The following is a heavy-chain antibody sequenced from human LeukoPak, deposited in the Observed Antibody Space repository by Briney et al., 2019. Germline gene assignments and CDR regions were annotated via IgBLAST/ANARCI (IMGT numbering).Heavy chain of an antibody. CDR2: IDPSDSYT. V-gene: IGHV5-10-1*01. J-gene: IGHJ4*02. D-gene: IGHD6-19*01. CDR3: ARPPTVAGTDY. Sequence: GESLKISCEGSGYSFTRYWICWVRQMPGKGLEWMGRIDPSDSYTNYSPSFQGHVTISADKSISTAYLQWSSLKASDTAMYYCARPPTVAGTDYWGQGTLVTVSS. CDR1: GYSFTRYW.